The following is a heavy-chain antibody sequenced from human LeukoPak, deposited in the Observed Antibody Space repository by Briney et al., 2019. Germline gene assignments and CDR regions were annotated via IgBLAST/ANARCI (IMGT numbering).Heavy chain of an antibody. D-gene: IGHD3-16*02. J-gene: IGHJ4*02. CDR3: AKDITYYDYVWGSYRSVVSFDY. V-gene: IGHV3-23*01. CDR1: GFTFSSYA. Sequence: GGSLRLSCAASGFTFSSYAMSWVRQAPGKGLEWVSAISGSGGSTYYADSVKGRFTISRDNSKNPLYLQMNSLRAEDTAVYYCAKDITYYDYVWGSYRSVVSFDYWGQGTLVTVSS. CDR2: ISGSGGST.